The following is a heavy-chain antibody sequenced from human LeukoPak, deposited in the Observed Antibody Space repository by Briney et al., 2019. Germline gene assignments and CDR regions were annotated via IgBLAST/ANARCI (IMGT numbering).Heavy chain of an antibody. CDR2: IYYSGNT. Sequence: SETLSLTCTLSRDSVSITIYYWGWIRQPPGKWLEWIGSIYYSGNTYYNPSLKSRVTISVDTSKNQFSLKLSSVTAADTAVYFCARGPYSYDSSGAFDIWGQGTMVTVSS. CDR3: ARGPYSYDSSGAFDI. V-gene: IGHV4-39*07. D-gene: IGHD3-22*01. J-gene: IGHJ3*02. CDR1: RDSVSITIYY.